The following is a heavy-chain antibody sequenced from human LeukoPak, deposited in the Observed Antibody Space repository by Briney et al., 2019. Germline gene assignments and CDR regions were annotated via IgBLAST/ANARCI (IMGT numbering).Heavy chain of an antibody. Sequence: PRGSLRLSWAPAAFTFTSHSMNWVRQVPGKGLEWVSSISSSSSYIYYAYPVKGRFTMSRDNATTSLYLQMNSMRAEDTAVYYCARRLGGTDEWGQGTLVTVPS. CDR1: AFTFTSHS. V-gene: IGHV3-21*01. J-gene: IGHJ4*02. CDR2: ISSSSSYI. CDR3: ARRLGGTDE. D-gene: IGHD1-26*01.